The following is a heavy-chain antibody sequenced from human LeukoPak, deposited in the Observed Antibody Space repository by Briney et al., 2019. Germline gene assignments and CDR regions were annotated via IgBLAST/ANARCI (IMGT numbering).Heavy chain of an antibody. CDR1: GFTFSDHY. J-gene: IGHJ4*02. V-gene: IGHV3-11*04. Sequence: GGSLRLSCAASGFTFSDHYMSWIRQSPGKGLEYISYISSTGKTIYYADSVKGRFTISRDNAKNSLYLQMNSLRAEDTAVYYCASSGSHWGQGTLVTVSS. CDR2: ISSTGKTI. D-gene: IGHD1-26*01. CDR3: ASSGSH.